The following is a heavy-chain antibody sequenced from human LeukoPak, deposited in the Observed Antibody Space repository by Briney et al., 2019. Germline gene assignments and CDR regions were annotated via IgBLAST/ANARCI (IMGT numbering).Heavy chain of an antibody. V-gene: IGHV3-23*01. CDR3: ARGGPTVVTLDAFDI. CDR2: ISGSGGST. D-gene: IGHD4-23*01. CDR1: GFTFSSYA. Sequence: GGSLRLSCAASGFTFSSYAMNWVRQAPGKGLGWFSAISGSGGSTYYADSVKGRFTISRDNAKNSLYLQMNSLRAEDTAVYYCARGGPTVVTLDAFDIWGQGTMVTVSS. J-gene: IGHJ3*02.